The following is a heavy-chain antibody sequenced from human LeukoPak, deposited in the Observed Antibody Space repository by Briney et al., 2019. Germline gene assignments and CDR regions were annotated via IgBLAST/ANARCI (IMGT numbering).Heavy chain of an antibody. CDR1: GYTFTGYY. CDR2: INPNSGGT. V-gene: IGHV1-2*04. J-gene: IGHJ4*02. D-gene: IGHD5-12*01. CDR3: ARGAVATPREYYFDY. Sequence: ASVKVSCKASGYTFTGYYMHWVRQAPGQGLEWMGWINPNSGGTNYAQKFQGWVTMTRDTSISTAYMELSRLRSDDTAVYYCARGAVATPREYYFDYWGQGTLVTVSS.